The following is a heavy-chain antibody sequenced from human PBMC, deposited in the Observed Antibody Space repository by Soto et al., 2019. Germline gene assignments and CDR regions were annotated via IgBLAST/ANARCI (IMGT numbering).Heavy chain of an antibody. Sequence: GGSLRLSCAASGFTFSSYGMHWVRQAPGKGLEWVAVISYDGSNKYYADSVKGRFTISRDNSKNTLYLQMNSLRAEDTAVYYCAKGYSSGWYYFDYWGQGTLVTVSS. D-gene: IGHD6-19*01. V-gene: IGHV3-30*18. CDR3: AKGYSSGWYYFDY. CDR2: ISYDGSNK. J-gene: IGHJ4*02. CDR1: GFTFSSYG.